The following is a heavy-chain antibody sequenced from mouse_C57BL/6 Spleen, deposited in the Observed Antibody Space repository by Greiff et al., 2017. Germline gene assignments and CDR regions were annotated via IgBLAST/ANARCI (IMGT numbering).Heavy chain of an antibody. Sequence: VQLQQSGAELVRPGASVTLSCKASGYTFTDYEMHWVKQTPVHGLEWIGAIDPETGGTAYNQKFKGKAILTADKSSSTAYMELRRLPSEDSAVYYCTRTDSYWYFDVWGTGTTVTVSS. CDR3: TRTDSYWYFDV. CDR2: IDPETGGT. J-gene: IGHJ1*03. CDR1: GYTFTDYE. V-gene: IGHV1-15*01.